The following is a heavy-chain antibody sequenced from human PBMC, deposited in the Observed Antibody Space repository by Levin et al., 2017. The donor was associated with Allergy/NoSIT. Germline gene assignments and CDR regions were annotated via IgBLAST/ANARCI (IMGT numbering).Heavy chain of an antibody. J-gene: IGHJ6*02. V-gene: IGHV3-30*04. D-gene: IGHD4-17*01. CDR1: GFTFRIYS. Sequence: AGGSLRLSCAASGFTFRIYSMHWIRQAPGKGLEWVALLSYDGSDKYYAHSVKGRFTISRDNSKNTLYLQMNSLRPEDTAVYYCARARVTNSYYYYGLDVWGQGTTVTVSS. CDR2: LSYDGSDK. CDR3: ARARVTNSYYYYGLDV.